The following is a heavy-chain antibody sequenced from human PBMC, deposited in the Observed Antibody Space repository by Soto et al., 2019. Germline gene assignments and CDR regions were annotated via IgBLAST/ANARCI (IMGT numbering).Heavy chain of an antibody. J-gene: IGHJ6*02. CDR3: ARDHPYYDFWSGPHSYGMDV. CDR2: IYYSGST. CDR1: GGSISSGGYY. Sequence: SETVSLTCTVSGGSISSGGYYWSWIRQHPGKGLEWIGYIYYSGSTYYNPSLKSRVTISVDTSKNQFSLKLSSVTAADTAVYYCARDHPYYDFWSGPHSYGMDVRGQGTTVTVSS. D-gene: IGHD3-3*01. V-gene: IGHV4-31*03.